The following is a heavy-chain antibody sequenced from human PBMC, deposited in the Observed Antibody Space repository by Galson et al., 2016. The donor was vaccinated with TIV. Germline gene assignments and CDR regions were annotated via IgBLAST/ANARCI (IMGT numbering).Heavy chain of an antibody. J-gene: IGHJ6*02. V-gene: IGHV1-8*02. D-gene: IGHD4-17*01. CDR2: VNPHSGNT. Sequence: SVKVSCKASGYTFLSYDINWVRQAPGQGLEWMGWVNPHSGNTGYSQKFLGRVTMTRNMSISVAYMELSSLRSEDTAVYYCARGAYGSYYYGMDVWGQGTTVIVSS. CDR3: ARGAYGSYYYGMDV. CDR1: GYTFLSYD.